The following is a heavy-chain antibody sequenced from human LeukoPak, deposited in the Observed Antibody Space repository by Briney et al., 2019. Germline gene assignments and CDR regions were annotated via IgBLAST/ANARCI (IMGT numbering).Heavy chain of an antibody. CDR3: AKVGVMRTSGWFGGDYFDH. CDR2: ITGSGGST. CDR1: GFTFSNYA. Sequence: GGSLRLSCAASGFTFSNYAMSWVRQAPGKGLGWVSVITGSGGSTYYADSVKGRFTISRDNSKNTLLLQMNSLRAEDTAVYYCAKVGVMRTSGWFGGDYFDHWGQGTLVTVSS. J-gene: IGHJ4*02. V-gene: IGHV3-23*01. D-gene: IGHD6-19*01.